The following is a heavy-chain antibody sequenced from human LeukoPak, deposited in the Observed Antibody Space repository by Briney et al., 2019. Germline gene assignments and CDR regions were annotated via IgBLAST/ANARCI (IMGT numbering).Heavy chain of an antibody. CDR2: ISGSGGST. CDR1: GFTFSSYA. V-gene: IGHV3-23*01. CDR3: AKVGYYDSSGYYHLGYYFDY. J-gene: IGHJ4*02. D-gene: IGHD3-22*01. Sequence: GGSLRLSCAASGFTFSSYAMSWVRQAPGKGLEWVSAISGSGGSTYYADSVKGRFTISRDNSKNTLYLQMNSLRAEDTAVNYCAKVGYYDSSGYYHLGYYFDYWGQGTLVTVSS.